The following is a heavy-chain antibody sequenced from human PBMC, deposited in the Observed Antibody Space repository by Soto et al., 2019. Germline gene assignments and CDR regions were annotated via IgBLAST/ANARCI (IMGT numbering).Heavy chain of an antibody. CDR1: GYTITELS. CDR2: FDPEDGET. D-gene: IGHD5-12*01. V-gene: IGHV1-24*01. CDR3: ATAAMATITWFDY. J-gene: IGHJ4*02. Sequence: ASVKVSCKVSGYTITELSIHCVRKATGKGLEWMGGFDPEDGETIYAQKFQGRVTMTEDTSTDTAYMELSSLRSEDTAVYYCATAAMATITWFDYWGQGTLVTVSS.